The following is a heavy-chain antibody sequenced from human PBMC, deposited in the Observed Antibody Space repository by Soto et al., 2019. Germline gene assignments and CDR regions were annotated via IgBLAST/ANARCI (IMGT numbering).Heavy chain of an antibody. CDR1: GFTFSSYS. Sequence: RRLSCAASGFTFSSYSMNWVRQAPGKGLEWVSSISSSSSYIYYADSVKGRFTISRDNAKNSLYLQMNSLRAEDTAVYYCASYYDLNFDYWGQGTLVTVSS. CDR3: ASYYDLNFDY. D-gene: IGHD3-22*01. V-gene: IGHV3-21*01. J-gene: IGHJ4*02. CDR2: ISSSSSYI.